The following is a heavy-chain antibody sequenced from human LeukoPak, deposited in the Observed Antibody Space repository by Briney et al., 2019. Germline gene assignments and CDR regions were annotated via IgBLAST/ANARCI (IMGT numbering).Heavy chain of an antibody. CDR3: ARHYRRTPQFDY. D-gene: IGHD3-16*02. V-gene: IGHV4-39*01. CDR2: IYYSGST. CDR1: GGSISSSSYY. J-gene: IGHJ4*02. Sequence: SETLSLTCTVSGGSISSSSYYWGWIRQPPGKGLEWIGSIYYSGSTYYNPSLKSRVTISVDTSKNQFSLKLSSVTAADTAVYYCARHYRRTPQFDYWGQGTLVTVSS.